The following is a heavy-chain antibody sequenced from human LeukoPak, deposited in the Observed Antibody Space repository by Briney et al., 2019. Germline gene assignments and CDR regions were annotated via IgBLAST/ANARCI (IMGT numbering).Heavy chain of an antibody. V-gene: IGHV3-30*18. D-gene: IGHD3-10*01. CDR2: ISYDGTNK. J-gene: IGHJ4*02. Sequence: PGRSLRLSCAASGFTFNNYGMHWVRQAPGKGLERVAVISYDGTNKYYADSVKGRFTISRDNSKNTLYLQMNSLRTEDTAVYYCAKDPMVRGDPFYFDYWGQGTLVTVSS. CDR3: AKDPMVRGDPFYFDY. CDR1: GFTFNNYG.